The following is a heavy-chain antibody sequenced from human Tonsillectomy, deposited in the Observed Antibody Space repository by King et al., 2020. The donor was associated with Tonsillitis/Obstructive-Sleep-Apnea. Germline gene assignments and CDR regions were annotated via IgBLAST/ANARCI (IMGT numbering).Heavy chain of an antibody. Sequence: VQLQESGPGLVKPSETLSLTCTVSGGSISSYYWSWIRQPPGKGLEWIGYIYYSGSTNYNPSLKSRVTISIDTSKNQFSLKLSSVTAADTAVYYCAREYCSRTSCYSDYWGQGTLVTVSS. CDR1: GGSISSYY. V-gene: IGHV4-59*08. D-gene: IGHD2-2*01. CDR2: IYYSGST. J-gene: IGHJ4*02. CDR3: AREYCSRTSCYSDY.